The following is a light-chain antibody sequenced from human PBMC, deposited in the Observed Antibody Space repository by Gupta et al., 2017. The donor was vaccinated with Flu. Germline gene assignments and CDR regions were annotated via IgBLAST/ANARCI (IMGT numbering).Light chain of an antibody. CDR3: QQYNSYSIT. CDR2: KAS. V-gene: IGKV1-5*03. J-gene: IGKJ5*01. Sequence: PSTLSASVGDRVTITCRASQSISSWLAWYQQKPGKAPKLLIYKASSLESGVPSRFSDSGSGTEFTLTISSLQPDDFATYYCQQYNSYSITFGQGTRLEIK. CDR1: QSISSW.